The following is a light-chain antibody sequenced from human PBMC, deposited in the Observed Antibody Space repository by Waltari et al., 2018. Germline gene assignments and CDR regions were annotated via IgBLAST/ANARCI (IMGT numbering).Light chain of an antibody. Sequence: YVVTQPHSSVAPGETAKVTSGGFKIGDKRVHWYQQKPGQAPVLVTYYDTDRPSGIPERFSGSNSGNTATLTISGVEAGDEADYYCQVWDNDSGLVLFGGGTKVTVL. CDR2: YDT. V-gene: IGLV3-21*04. CDR1: KIGDKR. J-gene: IGLJ2*01. CDR3: QVWDNDSGLVL.